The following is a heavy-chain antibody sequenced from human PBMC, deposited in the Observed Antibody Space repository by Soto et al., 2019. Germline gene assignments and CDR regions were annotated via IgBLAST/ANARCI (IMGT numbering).Heavy chain of an antibody. J-gene: IGHJ6*02. CDR2: VHNDGTDT. Sequence: EVQLVESGGGLVQPGGTLRLSCAASGFAFSNYWMYWVRPAPGKRLVWVSRVHNDGTDTTNAGSVKGRFTISRDNAENPLYLRINSLRAEDTAVYYCARRGLQHALDVWGQGSTVTVSS. V-gene: IGHV3-74*03. CDR1: GFAFSNYW. D-gene: IGHD6-13*01. CDR3: ARRGLQHALDV.